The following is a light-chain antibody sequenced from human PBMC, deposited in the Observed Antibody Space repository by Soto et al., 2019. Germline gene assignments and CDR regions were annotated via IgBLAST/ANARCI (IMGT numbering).Light chain of an antibody. Sequence: QSVLTQPPSVSGAPGQRVTISCTGSSSNIGAGYDVHWYQQLPGTAPKLLIYRNDQRPSGVSDRFSGSKSGSSASLAISRLQPEDEADFYCASWDDSLNKYVFGTGTKLTVL. CDR1: SSNIGAGYD. V-gene: IGLV1-40*01. CDR3: ASWDDSLNKYV. J-gene: IGLJ1*01. CDR2: RND.